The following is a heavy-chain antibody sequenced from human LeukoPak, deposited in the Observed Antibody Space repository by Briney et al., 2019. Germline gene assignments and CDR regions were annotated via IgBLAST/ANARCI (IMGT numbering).Heavy chain of an antibody. CDR3: ARGPGSVDFWSGYYYYYGMDV. J-gene: IGHJ6*02. D-gene: IGHD3-3*01. CDR2: IGTAGDT. Sequence: GGSLRLSCAASGFTFSSYDMHWVRQATGKGLEWVSAIGTAGDTYYPGSVEGRFTISREKAKNSLYLQMNSLRARDTAVYYCARGPGSVDFWSGYYYYYGMDVWGQGTTVTVSS. V-gene: IGHV3-13*01. CDR1: GFTFSSYD.